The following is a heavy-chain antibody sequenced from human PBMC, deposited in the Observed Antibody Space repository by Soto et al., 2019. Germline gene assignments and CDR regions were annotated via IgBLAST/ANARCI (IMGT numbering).Heavy chain of an antibody. CDR1: GFTFSSYG. Sequence: QVQLVECGGGVVQPGRSLRLSCAASGFTFSSYGMHWVRQAPGKGLEWVAVIWFDGSNKFYADSVKGRFTISRDNSKNTVSLQMNSLIDEDSAAYYCATTGPYWGQGTLVTVSS. CDR3: ATTGPY. J-gene: IGHJ1*01. CDR2: IWFDGSNK. V-gene: IGHV3-33*01.